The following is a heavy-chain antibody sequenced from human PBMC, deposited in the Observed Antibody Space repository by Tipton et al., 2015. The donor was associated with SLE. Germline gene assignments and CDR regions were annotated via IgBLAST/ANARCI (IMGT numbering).Heavy chain of an antibody. CDR3: ARGGTQDTFDY. CDR2: INHSGST. V-gene: IGHV4-34*01. J-gene: IGHJ4*02. D-gene: IGHD3-10*01. CDR1: GFTFSSYG. Sequence: LRLSCAASGFTFSSYGMHWIRQPPGKGLEWIGEINHSGSTNYNPSLKSRVTISVDTSKNQFSLKLSSVTAADTAVYYCARGGTQDTFDYWGQGTLVTVSS.